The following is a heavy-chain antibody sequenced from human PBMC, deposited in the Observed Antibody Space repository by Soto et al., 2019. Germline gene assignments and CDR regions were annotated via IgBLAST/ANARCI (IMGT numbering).Heavy chain of an antibody. V-gene: IGHV1-18*01. CDR2: ISAYNGNT. CDR1: GYTFTSYG. Sequence: ASVKVSCKASGYTFTSYGISWVRRAPGQGLEWMGWISAYNGNTNYAQKLQGKVTMTTDTSTSTAYMELRSLRSDDTAVYYCARGFHNYYFWSGSPPDAFDIWGQGTMVTVSS. J-gene: IGHJ3*02. CDR3: ARGFHNYYFWSGSPPDAFDI. D-gene: IGHD3-3*01.